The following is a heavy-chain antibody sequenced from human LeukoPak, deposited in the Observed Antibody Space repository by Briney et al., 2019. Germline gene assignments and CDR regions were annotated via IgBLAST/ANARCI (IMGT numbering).Heavy chain of an antibody. CDR1: GDSISNYY. J-gene: IGHJ6*03. CDR2: IYYSGST. Sequence: PSETLSLTCTVSGDSISNYYWSWIRQPPGKGLEWIGSIYYSGSTYYNPSLKSRVTISVDTSKNQFSLKLSSVTAADTAVYYCARDLYGSSWYRQHYYYYMDVWGKGTTVTISS. CDR3: ARDLYGSSWYRQHYYYYMDV. V-gene: IGHV4-39*07. D-gene: IGHD6-13*01.